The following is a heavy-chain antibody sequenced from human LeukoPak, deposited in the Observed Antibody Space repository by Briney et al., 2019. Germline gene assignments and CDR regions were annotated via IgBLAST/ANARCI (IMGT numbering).Heavy chain of an antibody. CDR3: AKAVGATLFDY. CDR1: GFTFSSYS. CDR2: ISRSSSYI. J-gene: IGHJ4*02. Sequence: GGSLRLSCAASGFTFSSYSMNWVRQAPGKGLEWVSSISRSSSYIYYADSVKGRFTISRDNAKNSLYLQMNSLRAEDTAVYYCAKAVGATLFDYWGQGTLVTVSS. D-gene: IGHD1-26*01. V-gene: IGHV3-21*04.